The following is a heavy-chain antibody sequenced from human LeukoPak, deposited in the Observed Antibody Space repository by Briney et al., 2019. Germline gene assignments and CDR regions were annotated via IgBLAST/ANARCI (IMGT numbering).Heavy chain of an antibody. Sequence: GGSLRLSCAASGFTFSNYAMSWVRQAPGKGLEWVSAISGSGGSTYYADSVKGRFTISRDNSKNTLYLQMNSLRAEDTAVYYCAKASAMIVVVSKHFDYWGQGTLVTVSS. CDR3: AKASAMIVVVSKHFDY. CDR2: ISGSGGST. CDR1: GFTFSNYA. V-gene: IGHV3-23*01. J-gene: IGHJ4*02. D-gene: IGHD3-22*01.